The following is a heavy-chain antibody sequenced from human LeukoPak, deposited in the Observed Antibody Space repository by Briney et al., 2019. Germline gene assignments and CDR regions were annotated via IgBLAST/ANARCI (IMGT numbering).Heavy chain of an antibody. CDR2: IYHSGST. J-gene: IGHJ5*02. V-gene: IGHV4-38-2*02. CDR3: ARVGYYGSGSSGDWFDP. CDR1: GYSISSGYY. D-gene: IGHD3-10*01. Sequence: SETLSLTCTVSGYSISSGYYWGWIRQPPGKGLEWIGSIYHSGSTNYNPSLKSRVTISVDTSKNQFSLKLSSVTAADTAVYYCARVGYYGSGSSGDWFDPWGQGTLVTVSS.